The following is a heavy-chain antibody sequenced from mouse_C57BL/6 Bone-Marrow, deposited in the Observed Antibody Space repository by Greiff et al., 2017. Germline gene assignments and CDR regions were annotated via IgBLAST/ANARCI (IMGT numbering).Heavy chain of an antibody. CDR2: IYPGDGDT. V-gene: IGHV1-82*01. Sequence: VQLQQSGPELVKPGASVKISCKASGYAFSSSWMNWVKQRPGKGLEWIGRIYPGDGDTNYNGKFTGKATLTADKSSSPAYMQLSSLTSADSAVYFCARGGQGFAYWGQGTLVTVSA. CDR1: GYAFSSSW. D-gene: IGHD3-3*01. J-gene: IGHJ3*01. CDR3: ARGGQGFAY.